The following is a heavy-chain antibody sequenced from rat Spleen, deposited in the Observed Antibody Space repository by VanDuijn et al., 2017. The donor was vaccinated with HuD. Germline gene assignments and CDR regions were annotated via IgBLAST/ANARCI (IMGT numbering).Heavy chain of an antibody. V-gene: IGHV2-30*01. CDR1: GFSLTSYN. Sequence: QVQLKESGPGLVQPSQTLSLTCTVSGFSLTSYNVHWVRQPTGKGLEWMGIIWTVGSTDYNSALKSRLSISRDTSKSQAFLKMNSLQTEDIATYYCARGDYGGYIGVWGQGVMVIVSS. J-gene: IGHJ2*01. CDR3: ARGDYGGYIGV. CDR2: IWTVGST. D-gene: IGHD1-11*01.